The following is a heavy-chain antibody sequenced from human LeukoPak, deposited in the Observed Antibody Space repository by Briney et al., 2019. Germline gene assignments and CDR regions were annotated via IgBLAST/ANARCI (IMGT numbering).Heavy chain of an antibody. CDR2: ISAYNGNT. J-gene: IGHJ6*04. V-gene: IGHV1-18*01. D-gene: IGHD4-17*01. CDR3: ARAVRGPMDV. Sequence: ASVKVSCKASGYTFTSYGISWVRQAPGQGLEWMGWISAYNGNTNYAQKLQGRVTMTRNTSISTAYMELSSLRSEDTAVYYCARAVRGPMDVWGKGTTVTISS. CDR1: GYTFTSYG.